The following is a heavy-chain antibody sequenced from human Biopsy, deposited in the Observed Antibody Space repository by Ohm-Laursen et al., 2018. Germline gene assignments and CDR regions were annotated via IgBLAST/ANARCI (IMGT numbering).Heavy chain of an antibody. V-gene: IGHV4-39*01. J-gene: IGHJ4*02. CDR3: ARQGEWEHFADY. CDR2: IHYSGTT. D-gene: IGHD1-26*01. Sequence: SETLSLTCGVSGVSISSTTYYWGWIRQPPGKGLEWIGSIHYSGTTYYHASLRSRVAISVDKSKNQFSLKLTSVTAAETAVYYCARQGEWEHFADYWGQGTLVSVSS. CDR1: GVSISSTTYY.